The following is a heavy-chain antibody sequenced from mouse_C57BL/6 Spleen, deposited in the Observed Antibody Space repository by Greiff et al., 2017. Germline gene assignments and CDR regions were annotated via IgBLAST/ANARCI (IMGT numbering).Heavy chain of an antibody. CDR1: GYTFTSYW. V-gene: IGHV1-64*01. CDR2: IHPNSGST. Sequence: QVQLQQPGAELVKPGASVKLSCKASGYTFTSYWMHWVKQRPGQGLEWIGMIHPNSGSTNYNEKFKSKATLTVDKSSSTAYMQLSSLTSQDSAVYDRARVSPVGKYYCRSPYFDHWGQGTTLTVSS. J-gene: IGHJ2*01. D-gene: IGHD1-1*01. CDR3: ARVSPVGKYYCRSPYFDH.